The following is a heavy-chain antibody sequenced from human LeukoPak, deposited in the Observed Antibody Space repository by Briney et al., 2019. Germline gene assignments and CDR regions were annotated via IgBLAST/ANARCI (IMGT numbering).Heavy chain of an antibody. V-gene: IGHV4-4*07. CDR1: GGSISTYY. D-gene: IGHD6-19*01. J-gene: IGHJ3*02. CDR3: ASSSGWPAFDI. CDR2: GFTSGTT. Sequence: PSETQSLTCTVSGGSISTYYWTWVRQPAGKGLEWIGRGFTSGTTNYNPSLKSRVTMSVDTSKNQFSLKLTSVTAADTAMYYCASSSGWPAFDIWGQGTGVPVSS.